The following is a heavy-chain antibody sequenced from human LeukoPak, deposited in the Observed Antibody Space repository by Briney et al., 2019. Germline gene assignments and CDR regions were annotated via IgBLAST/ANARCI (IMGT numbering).Heavy chain of an antibody. J-gene: IGHJ6*03. CDR1: GFTFSNYW. CDR3: ARGASYYYYYMDV. Sequence: PGGSLRLSCAASGFTFSNYWMHWVRQAPGKGLVWVSRINSDGSSTNYADSVKGRFTISRDNAKNTLYLQMNSLRAEDTAVYYCARGASYYYYYMDVWGKGTTVTISS. CDR2: INSDGSST. V-gene: IGHV3-74*01.